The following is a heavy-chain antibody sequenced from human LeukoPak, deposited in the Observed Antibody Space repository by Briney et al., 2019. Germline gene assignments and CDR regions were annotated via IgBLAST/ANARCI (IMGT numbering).Heavy chain of an antibody. Sequence: SETLSLTCTVSGGSISSSSYYWGWIRQPPGKGLEWIGSIYYSGSTYYNPSLKSRVTISVDTSKNQFSLKLSSVTAADTAVYYCAKAGGSDYYYGMDVWGQGTTVTVSS. D-gene: IGHD3-10*01. CDR2: IYYSGST. CDR3: AKAGGSDYYYGMDV. J-gene: IGHJ6*02. V-gene: IGHV4-39*07. CDR1: GGSISSSSYY.